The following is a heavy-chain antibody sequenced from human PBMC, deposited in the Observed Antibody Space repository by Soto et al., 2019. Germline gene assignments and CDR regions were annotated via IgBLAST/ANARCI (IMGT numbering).Heavy chain of an antibody. D-gene: IGHD3-10*01. J-gene: IGHJ4*02. CDR2: IYDIGPT. V-gene: IGHV4-61*08. Sequence: QVQLQESGPRLVRPSETLSLTCTVSGASVSGGGAYWSWIRQPPGKTLEWIGYIYDIGPTTYNPSLKKRVTISTDTSKNQFSLDLNSVTDADTAMYYCAKASYYCRVDYWGQGLLVIVSS. CDR3: AKASYYCRVDY. CDR1: GASVSGGGAY.